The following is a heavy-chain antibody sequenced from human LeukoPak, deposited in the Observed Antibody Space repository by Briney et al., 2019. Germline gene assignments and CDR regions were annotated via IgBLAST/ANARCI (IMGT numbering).Heavy chain of an antibody. CDR2: IYYSGST. Sequence: SETLSLTCTVSGGSISSYYWSWIRQPPGKGLEWIGYIYYSGSTNYNPSLMSRVTISVDTSKNQSSLKLSSVTAADTAVYYCARDQELLWFGEGFDPWGQGTLVTVSS. CDR3: ARDQELLWFGEGFDP. CDR1: GGSISSYY. V-gene: IGHV4-59*01. D-gene: IGHD3-10*01. J-gene: IGHJ5*02.